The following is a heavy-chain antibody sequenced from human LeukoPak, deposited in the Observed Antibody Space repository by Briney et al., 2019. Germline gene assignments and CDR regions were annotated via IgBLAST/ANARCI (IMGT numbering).Heavy chain of an antibody. CDR2: ITSTGVST. J-gene: IGHJ4*02. CDR3: AKVASGYCSGGGYYVDY. D-gene: IGHD2-15*01. Sequence: GGSLRLSCAASGFTFSTYGMTWVRQAPGKGLEWVSFITSTGVSTYYADSVKGRFTISRDNSKNTLSLQMSSLRADDTAVYYCAKVASGYCSGGGYYVDYWGQGTLVTVSS. V-gene: IGHV3-23*01. CDR1: GFTFSTYG.